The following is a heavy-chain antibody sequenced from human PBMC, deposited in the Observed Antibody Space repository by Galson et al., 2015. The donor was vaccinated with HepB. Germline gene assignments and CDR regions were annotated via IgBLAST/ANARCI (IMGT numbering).Heavy chain of an antibody. J-gene: IGHJ4*02. D-gene: IGHD4-17*01. V-gene: IGHV3-11*06. CDR2: ISSNTIYT. Sequence: SLRLSCAASGFSFSDYYMSWIRQAPGKGLEWLSYISSNTIYTTYADSVKGRFTVSRDNVKNSISRQMNRLSVEDTAIYYCARVADADYGDHSHFDSWGQGTLVTVSS. CDR1: GFSFSDYY. CDR3: ARVADADYGDHSHFDS.